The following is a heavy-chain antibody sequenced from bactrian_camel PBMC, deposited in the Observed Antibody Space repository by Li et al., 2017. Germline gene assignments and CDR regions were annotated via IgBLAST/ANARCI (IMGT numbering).Heavy chain of an antibody. CDR2: IHRDSGGT. CDR3: AAVTFCRGSYCCRLDDLNKFNF. D-gene: IGHD2*01. J-gene: IGHJ4*01. V-gene: IGHV3S25*01. CDR1: GYTFAPNC. Sequence: QLVESGGGLVRPRGSLTLSCSASGYTFAPNCVAWFRQAPGKEREGVATIHRDSGGTYYAGSVKGRFTISRDNAKNTVFLQMNSLKPEDTAMYYCAAVTFCRGSYCCRLDDLNKFNFWARGTQVTVS.